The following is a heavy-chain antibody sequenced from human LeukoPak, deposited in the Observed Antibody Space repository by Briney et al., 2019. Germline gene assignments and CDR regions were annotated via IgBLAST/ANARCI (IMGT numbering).Heavy chain of an antibody. J-gene: IGHJ4*02. V-gene: IGHV1-18*01. D-gene: IGHD1-26*01. CDR1: GYTFTSYG. CDR3: ARDSEWELLPDY. CDR2: ISAYNGNT. Sequence: ASVKVSCKASGYTFTSYGISWVRQAPGQGLEWMGWISAYNGNTNYAQKLQGRVTMTTDTSTSTAYMELRGLRSDDTAVYYRARDSEWELLPDYWGQGTLVTVSS.